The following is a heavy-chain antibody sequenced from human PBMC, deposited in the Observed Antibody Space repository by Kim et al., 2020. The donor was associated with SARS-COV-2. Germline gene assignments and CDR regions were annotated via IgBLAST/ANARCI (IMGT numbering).Heavy chain of an antibody. J-gene: IGHJ4*02. V-gene: IGHV4-39*01. Sequence: TPSLKSRVTISVDTSKNQFSLKLSSVTAADTAVYYCARRRYSGSYYAFDYWGQGTLVTVSS. D-gene: IGHD1-26*01. CDR3: ARRRYSGSYYAFDY.